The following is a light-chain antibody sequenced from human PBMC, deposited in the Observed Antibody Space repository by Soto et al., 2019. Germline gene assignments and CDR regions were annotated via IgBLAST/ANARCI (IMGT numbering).Light chain of an antibody. Sequence: VLTQSPGTLSLSPGERATLSCRASQSISSSFLVWYQQRPGQAPRLLIYGASSRATGIPDRFSGSGSGTDFTPTISRLEPDDFAQYYCQHYGISLPFGQGTKLEIK. V-gene: IGKV3-20*01. J-gene: IGKJ2*01. CDR1: QSISSSF. CDR3: QHYGISLP. CDR2: GAS.